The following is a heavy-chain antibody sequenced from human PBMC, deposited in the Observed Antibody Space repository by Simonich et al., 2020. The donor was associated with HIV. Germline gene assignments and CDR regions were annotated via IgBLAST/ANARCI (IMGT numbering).Heavy chain of an antibody. CDR3: ARVFSGSYYLRENYYYYAMDV. J-gene: IGHJ6*02. CDR2: TIPILVIT. D-gene: IGHD1-26*01. Sequence: QVQLVQSGAEVKKPGSSVRVSCKASGGSFTSYAISWVRQAPGQGLEWIVGTIPILVITDYPQKFPGRVTITADKSTSTAYMELSSLRSEDTAIYYCARVFSGSYYLRENYYYYAMDVWGQGTTVTVSS. V-gene: IGHV1-69*10. CDR1: GGSFTSYA.